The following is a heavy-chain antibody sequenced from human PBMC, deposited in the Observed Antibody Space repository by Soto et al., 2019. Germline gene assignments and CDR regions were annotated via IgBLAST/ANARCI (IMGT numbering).Heavy chain of an antibody. Sequence: EVQLVESGGGLIQPGGSLRLSCAASGFTFSSYWMHWFRQAPGKGLVWVSLIKGDGTTTKYAESVMGRFTISRDNARNTLYLQMTSLRVDDTALYFCAGGRGWLAPVWGQGTLVTVSS. CDR1: GFTFSSYW. CDR3: AGGRGWLAPV. J-gene: IGHJ4*02. V-gene: IGHV3-74*03. CDR2: IKGDGTTT. D-gene: IGHD6-19*01.